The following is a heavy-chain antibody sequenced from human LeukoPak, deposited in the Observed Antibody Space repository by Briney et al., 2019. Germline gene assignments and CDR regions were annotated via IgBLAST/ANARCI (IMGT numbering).Heavy chain of an antibody. CDR2: INHSGST. J-gene: IGHJ3*01. V-gene: IGHV4-34*01. CDR3: GRWGNKRGFVFDV. CDR1: GGSFSGYY. D-gene: IGHD2/OR15-2a*01. Sequence: SETLSLTCAVYGGSFSGYYWSWIRQPPGKGLEWIGEINHSGSTNYNPSLKSRVTISVDTSKNQFSLKLSSVTAADTAVYYWGRWGNKRGFVFDVWGQGTRVTFSS.